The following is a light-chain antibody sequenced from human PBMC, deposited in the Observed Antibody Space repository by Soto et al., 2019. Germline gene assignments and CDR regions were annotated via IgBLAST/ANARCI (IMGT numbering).Light chain of an antibody. J-gene: IGKJ2*01. Sequence: EIVMTQSPATLSVFPGERATLSCRASQSISSNLAWYQQKPGQAPRLLIYGASARATGIPARFIGSGSGTEFTLTISSLQSEDFAIYYYQQYNNWPPYTFGQGNKLEIK. V-gene: IGKV3-15*01. CDR1: QSISSN. CDR2: GAS. CDR3: QQYNNWPPYT.